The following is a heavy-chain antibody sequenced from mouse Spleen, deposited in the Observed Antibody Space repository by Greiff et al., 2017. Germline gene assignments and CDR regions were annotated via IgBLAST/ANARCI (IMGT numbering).Heavy chain of an antibody. V-gene: IGHV2-5-1*01. J-gene: IGHJ3*01. CDR1: GFSLTSYG. CDR2: IWRGGST. Sequence: VQLQQSGPSLVQPSQSLSITCTVSGFSLTSYGVHWVRQSPGKGLEWLGVIWRGGSTDYNAAFMSRLSITKDNSKSQVFFKMNSLQADDTAIYYCAKNCHGYDVAWFAYWGQGTLVTVSA. CDR3: AKNCHGYDVAWFAY. D-gene: IGHD2-2*01.